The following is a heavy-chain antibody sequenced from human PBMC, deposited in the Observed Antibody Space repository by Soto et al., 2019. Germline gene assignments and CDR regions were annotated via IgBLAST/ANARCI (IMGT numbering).Heavy chain of an antibody. V-gene: IGHV4-30-4*01. CDR3: ARRYYFDSSGYADALDV. J-gene: IGHJ3*01. Sequence: QVHLQESGPGLVKPSQTLSLTCTVSDDSISSGEYYWAWIRQPPGKVLEWIGYVFYKGNTYYNPSLKSRLSIDVDTAKSQFSLRLSSVTAADTAVYYCARRYYFDSSGYADALDVWGQGTNVIVSS. CDR1: DDSISSGEYY. CDR2: VFYKGNT. D-gene: IGHD3-22*01.